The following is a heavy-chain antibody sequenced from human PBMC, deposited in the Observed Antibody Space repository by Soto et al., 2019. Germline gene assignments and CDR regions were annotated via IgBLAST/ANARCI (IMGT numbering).Heavy chain of an antibody. D-gene: IGHD6-6*01. CDR2: ISSSSSYI. CDR1: GFTFSSYS. CDR3: ARVYSSSSYYYYHMDV. V-gene: IGHV3-21*01. J-gene: IGHJ6*03. Sequence: GGSLRLSCAASGFTFSSYSMNWVRQAPGKGLEWVSSISSSSSYIYYADSVKGRFTISRDNAKNSLYLQMNSLRAEDTAVYYCARVYSSSSYYYYHMDVWGKGTTVTVSS.